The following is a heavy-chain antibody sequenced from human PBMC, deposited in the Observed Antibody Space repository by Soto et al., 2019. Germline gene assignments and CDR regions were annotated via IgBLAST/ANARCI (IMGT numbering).Heavy chain of an antibody. D-gene: IGHD3-16*01. CDR1: GGSFTTYT. V-gene: IGHV1-69*08. CDR2: IIPRVGTV. CDR3: ARAGGRRGDDAFDFDY. J-gene: IGHJ4*02. Sequence: QVQLVQSGAEVKKPGSSVKVSCKASGGSFTTYTISWVRQAPGQGLEWMGRIIPRVGTVNYAQKFQGRVTITADKTTRTASLELSSVRYEDTAVYYCARAGGRRGDDAFDFDYWGQGTLVTV.